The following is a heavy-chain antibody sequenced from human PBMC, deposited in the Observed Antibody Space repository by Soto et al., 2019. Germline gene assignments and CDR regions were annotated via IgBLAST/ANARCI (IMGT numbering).Heavy chain of an antibody. CDR2: ISHSGNS. D-gene: IGHD3-3*01. CDR1: GGSISSSHW. CDR3: ARVVLTTTRGAFDA. J-gene: IGHJ3*01. Sequence: QVQLQESGPGLVKPSGTLSLTCAVSGGSISSSHWWTWVRQSPGKGLEYIGEISHSGNSNSNPSLTSRVTLSGDKSKNHFSLTLTSVTAADTDVYYCARVVLTTTRGAFDAGGQGTLVIVSS. V-gene: IGHV4-4*02.